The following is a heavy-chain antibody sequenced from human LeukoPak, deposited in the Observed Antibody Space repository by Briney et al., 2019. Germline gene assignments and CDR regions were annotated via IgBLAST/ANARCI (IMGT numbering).Heavy chain of an antibody. V-gene: IGHV3-53*01. CDR2: IYSGSST. J-gene: IGHJ4*02. Sequence: GGSLRLSCAASGFTVSSYYMNWVRQAPGKGLEWVSVIYSGSSTYYADSVKARFTISRDNSKNTLYLQMNSLRAEDTAVYYCARKENAYYYFDYWGQGTLVTVSS. D-gene: IGHD3-16*01. CDR1: GFTVSSYY. CDR3: ARKENAYYYFDY.